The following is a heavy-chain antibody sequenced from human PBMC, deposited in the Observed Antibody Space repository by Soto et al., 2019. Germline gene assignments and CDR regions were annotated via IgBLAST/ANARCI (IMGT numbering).Heavy chain of an antibody. J-gene: IGHJ4*02. CDR1: GGSISSGGYY. CDR2: IYYSGST. D-gene: IGHD3-10*01. CDR3: ARRRGVGPFDY. V-gene: IGHV4-31*03. Sequence: LSLTCTVSGGSISSGGYYWSWIRQHPGKGLEWIGYIYYSGSTYYNPSLKSRVTISVDTSKNQFSLKLTSVTAADTAVYSCARRRGVGPFDYWGQGTLVTVSS.